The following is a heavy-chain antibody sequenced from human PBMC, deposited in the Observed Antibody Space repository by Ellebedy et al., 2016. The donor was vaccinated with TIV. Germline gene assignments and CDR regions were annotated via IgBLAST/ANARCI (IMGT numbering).Heavy chain of an antibody. CDR3: ARSAYGSGSYSTPYY. Sequence: ASVKVSXXASGYTFTSYGISWVRQAPGQGLEWMGWINPNSGGTNYAQKFQGRVTMTRDTSISTAYMELSRLRSDDTAVYYCARSAYGSGSYSTPYYWGQGTLVTVSS. CDR1: GYTFTSYG. CDR2: INPNSGGT. D-gene: IGHD3-10*01. V-gene: IGHV1-2*02. J-gene: IGHJ4*02.